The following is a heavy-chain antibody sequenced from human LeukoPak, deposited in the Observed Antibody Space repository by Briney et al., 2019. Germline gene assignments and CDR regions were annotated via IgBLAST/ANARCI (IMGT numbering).Heavy chain of an antibody. J-gene: IGHJ4*02. CDR3: AKGELHFNTCSFDY. D-gene: IGHD1-26*01. CDR2: ISYDGNHK. V-gene: IGHV3-30*18. CDR1: GFTFSSYS. Sequence: HPGGSLRLSCAASGFTFSSYSMNWVRQAPGKGLEWVAVISYDGNHKYYGDSVKGRFTISRDNSRNTLYLQMDSLKTEDTAVYYCAKGELHFNTCSFDYWGQGTLVTVSS.